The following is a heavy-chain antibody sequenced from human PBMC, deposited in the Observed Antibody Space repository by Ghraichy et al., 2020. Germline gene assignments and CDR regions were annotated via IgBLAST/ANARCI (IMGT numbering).Heavy chain of an antibody. Sequence: ASVKVSCKASPNDFTMHGFTWVRQAPGQGLEWMGWISTYNSDPNYARKLQGRVTMTTDTSTNTAYMELRSLGSDDTAVYYCAGEFNRGTFRADSWGQGTLVTVSS. CDR2: ISTYNSDP. D-gene: IGHD1-26*01. V-gene: IGHV1-18*01. CDR3: AGEFNRGTFRADS. CDR1: PNDFTMHG. J-gene: IGHJ4*02.